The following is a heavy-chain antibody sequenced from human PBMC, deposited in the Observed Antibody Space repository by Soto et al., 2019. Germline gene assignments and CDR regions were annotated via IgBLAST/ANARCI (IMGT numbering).Heavy chain of an antibody. CDR3: ARGSPLSSSFPLDY. CDR2: IYYTGST. V-gene: IGHV4-59*12. Sequence: QVQLQESGPGLVKPSETLSLTCTVFGGSIRPYYWSWIRQPPGKELEWIGYIYYTGSTNYSPSLKSRVTMSLDTSKNLLSLNLNSVTAADTAVYYCARGSPLSSSFPLDYWGQGSLVAVSS. D-gene: IGHD6-6*01. CDR1: GGSIRPYY. J-gene: IGHJ4*02.